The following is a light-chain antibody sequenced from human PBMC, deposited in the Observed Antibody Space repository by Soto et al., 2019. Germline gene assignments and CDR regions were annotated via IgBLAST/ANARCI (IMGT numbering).Light chain of an antibody. J-gene: IGLJ1*01. Sequence: QSALTQPASVSGSPGQSITISCTGTSSDVGGYDYVSWYQLHPGKAPKLMVFDVSNRPSGVSYRFSGSKSGNTASLTISGLQDEDEADYFCSSYSISTAYLFGTGTKLTVL. CDR2: DVS. CDR3: SSYSISTAYL. V-gene: IGLV2-14*03. CDR1: SSDVGGYDY.